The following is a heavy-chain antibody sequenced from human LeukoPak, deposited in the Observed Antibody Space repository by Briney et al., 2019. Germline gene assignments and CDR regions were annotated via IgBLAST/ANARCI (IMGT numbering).Heavy chain of an antibody. CDR2: IGGSDGRT. J-gene: IGHJ6*03. CDR3: AKDSSSYDWGYMDV. V-gene: IGHV3-23*01. CDR1: GFTFSTYA. Sequence: GGSLRLSCAASGFTFSTYAMSWVRQAPGPGLEWVSLIGGSDGRTRYADSVKGRFTISRDNSKNTLYLEMNSLRAEDTAVFYCAKDSSSYDWGYMDVWGKGTTVTISS. D-gene: IGHD3-22*01.